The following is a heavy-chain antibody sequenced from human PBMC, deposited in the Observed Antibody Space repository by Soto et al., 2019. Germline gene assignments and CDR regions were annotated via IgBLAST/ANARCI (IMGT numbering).Heavy chain of an antibody. Sequence: SETLSLTCAVYGGSFSGYYWSWIRQPPGKGLEWIGEINHSGSTNYNPSLKSRVTISVDTSKNQFSLKLSSVTAADTAVHYCARSLPSLTRLAYGDYVVVFDYWGQGTLVTVSS. V-gene: IGHV4-34*01. D-gene: IGHD4-17*01. CDR2: INHSGST. J-gene: IGHJ4*02. CDR3: ARSLPSLTRLAYGDYVVVFDY. CDR1: GGSFSGYY.